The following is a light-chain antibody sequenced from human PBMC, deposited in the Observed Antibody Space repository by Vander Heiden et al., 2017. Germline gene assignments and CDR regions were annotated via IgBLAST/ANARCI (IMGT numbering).Light chain of an antibody. Sequence: SYVLTQPSSVSVAPGQTATTSCGGDQNGRRSVHWYQQKPGQAPVVVLYDERDRPSGIPERFSGSNSGNTATLTISRVDAGDEADYYCQVWDTVTEHHVFGSGTTVTVL. CDR2: DER. V-gene: IGLV3-21*01. CDR3: QVWDTVTEHHV. J-gene: IGLJ1*01. CDR1: QNGRRS.